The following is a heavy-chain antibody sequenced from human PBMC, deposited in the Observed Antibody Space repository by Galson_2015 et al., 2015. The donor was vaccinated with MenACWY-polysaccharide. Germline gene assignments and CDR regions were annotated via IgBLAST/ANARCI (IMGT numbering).Heavy chain of an antibody. CDR1: GGSISSYY. V-gene: IGHV4-59*08. CDR3: ARQLYGDYMLSAFDI. D-gene: IGHD4-17*01. J-gene: IGHJ3*02. Sequence: SETLSLTCTVSGGSISSYYWSWIRQPPGKGLEWIGYIYYSGSTNYNPSLKSRVTISVDTSKNQFSLKLSSVTAADTAVYYCARQLYGDYMLSAFDIWGQGTMVTVSS. CDR2: IYYSGST.